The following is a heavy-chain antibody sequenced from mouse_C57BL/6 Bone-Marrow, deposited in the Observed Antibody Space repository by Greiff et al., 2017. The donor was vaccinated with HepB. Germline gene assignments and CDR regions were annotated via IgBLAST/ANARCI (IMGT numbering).Heavy chain of an antibody. CDR2: IWRGGST. Sequence: VQLQQSGPGLVQPSQSLSITCTVSGFSLTSYGVHWVRQSPGKGLEWLGVIWRGGSTDYNAAFMSRLSITKDNSKSQVFFKMNRLQADDTAIYYCAKNEDYYRHWYFDVWGTGTTVTVSS. D-gene: IGHD1-1*01. CDR3: AKNEDYYRHWYFDV. V-gene: IGHV2-5*01. CDR1: GFSLTSYG. J-gene: IGHJ1*03.